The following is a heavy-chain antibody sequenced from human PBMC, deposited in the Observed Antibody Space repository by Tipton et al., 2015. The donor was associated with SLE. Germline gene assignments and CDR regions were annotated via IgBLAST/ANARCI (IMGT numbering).Heavy chain of an antibody. D-gene: IGHD5-24*01. CDR3: ARTWLQSFFDY. CDR2: INSDGSST. Sequence: SLRLSCAASGFTFSSYWMHWVRQAPGKGLVWVSRINSDGSSTSYADSVKGRFTISRDNAKNSLYLQMNSLRAEDTAVYYCARTWLQSFFDYSGQGTLVTVSS. CDR1: GFTFSSYW. J-gene: IGHJ4*02. V-gene: IGHV3-74*01.